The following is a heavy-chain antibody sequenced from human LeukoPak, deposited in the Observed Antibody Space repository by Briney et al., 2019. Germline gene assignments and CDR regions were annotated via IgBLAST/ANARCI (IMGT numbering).Heavy chain of an antibody. D-gene: IGHD3-3*02. CDR2: ISSSSSYI. V-gene: IGHV3-21*01. CDR1: GFTFSSYS. CDR3: ASSISYDAFDI. Sequence: GGSLRLSCAASGFTFSSYSRNWVRQAPGKGLEWVSSISSSSSYIYYADSVKGRFTISRDNAKNSLYLQMNSLRAEDTAVYYGASSISYDAFDIWGQGTMVTVSS. J-gene: IGHJ3*02.